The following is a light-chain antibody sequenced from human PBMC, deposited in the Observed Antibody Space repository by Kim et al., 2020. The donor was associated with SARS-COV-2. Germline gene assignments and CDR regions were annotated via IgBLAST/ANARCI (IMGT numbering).Light chain of an antibody. J-gene: IGKJ2*01. CDR2: YVS. Sequence: ASLGDRSTITWQASQGISNYLNWYQQKPGKGPKLLVYYVSNLETGGPTRFSGSGSGADFTFTIRSLQPEGIATFYCQQYDNLPQFTLGKETKRE. CDR3: QQYDNLPQFT. V-gene: IGKV1-33*01. CDR1: QGISNY.